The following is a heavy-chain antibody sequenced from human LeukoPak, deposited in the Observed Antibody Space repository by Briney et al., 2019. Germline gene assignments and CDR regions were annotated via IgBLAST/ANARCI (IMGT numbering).Heavy chain of an antibody. J-gene: IGHJ6*03. Sequence: AASVKVSCKASGYTFTSYGISWVRQAPGQGLEWMGWISAYNGNTNYAQKLQGRVTMTTDTPTSTAYMELRSLRSDDTAVYYCARDDCSSTSCYYYYMDVWGKGTTVTVSS. CDR2: ISAYNGNT. CDR3: ARDDCSSTSCYYYYMDV. V-gene: IGHV1-18*01. CDR1: GYTFTSYG. D-gene: IGHD2-2*01.